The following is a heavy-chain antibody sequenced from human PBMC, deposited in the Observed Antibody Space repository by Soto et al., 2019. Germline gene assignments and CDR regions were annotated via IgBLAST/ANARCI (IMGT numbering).Heavy chain of an antibody. D-gene: IGHD3-22*01. Sequence: PSETLSLTCTVSGGSISSGDYYWSWIRQPPGKGLEWIGYIYYSGSTYYNPSLKSRVTISVDTSKNQFSLKLSSVTAADTAVYYCARDPANMIVVKDFDYWGQGTLVTVSS. J-gene: IGHJ4*02. CDR2: IYYSGST. CDR1: GGSISSGDYY. V-gene: IGHV4-30-4*01. CDR3: ARDPANMIVVKDFDY.